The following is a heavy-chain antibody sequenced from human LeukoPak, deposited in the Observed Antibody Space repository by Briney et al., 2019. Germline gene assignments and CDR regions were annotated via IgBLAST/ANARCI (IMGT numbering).Heavy chain of an antibody. J-gene: IGHJ4*02. V-gene: IGHV4-30-4*01. CDR3: ARGSPVVTHFDY. Sequence: PSQTLSLTCTVSGGSISSGDYYWSWIRQPPGKGLEWIGYIYYSGSTYYNPSLESRVTISVDTSKNQFSLRLSSVTAADTAVYYCARGSPVVTHFDYWGQGTLVTVSS. D-gene: IGHD4-23*01. CDR1: GGSISSGDYY. CDR2: IYYSGST.